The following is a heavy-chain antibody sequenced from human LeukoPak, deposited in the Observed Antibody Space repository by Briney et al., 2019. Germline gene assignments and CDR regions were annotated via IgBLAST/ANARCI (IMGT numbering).Heavy chain of an antibody. CDR1: GFTFSSYA. V-gene: IGHV3-23*01. Sequence: GGSLRLSCAASGFTFSSYAMSWVRQAPGKGLEWVSAISGSGGSTYYADSVKGRFTISRDNSKNTLYLQMNSLRAEDTAVYYCAKDSDGDYVIGGFDYWGQGTLVTVSS. CDR2: ISGSGGST. CDR3: AKDSDGDYVIGGFDY. D-gene: IGHD4-17*01. J-gene: IGHJ4*02.